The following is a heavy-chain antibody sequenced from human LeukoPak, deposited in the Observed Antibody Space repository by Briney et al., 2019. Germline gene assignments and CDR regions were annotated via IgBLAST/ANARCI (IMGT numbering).Heavy chain of an antibody. V-gene: IGHV3-23*01. CDR3: AKVGYGHYYMDV. D-gene: IGHD5-18*01. CDR1: GFTFTNYA. Sequence: GGSLRLSCAASGFTFTNYAMSWVRQAPGKGLEWVSLVTGSGGNTYYADSVKGQFTISRDNSKNTLYLQMNSLSAEDTAIYYCAKVGYGHYYMDVWGKGTTVTVSS. J-gene: IGHJ6*03. CDR2: VTGSGGNT.